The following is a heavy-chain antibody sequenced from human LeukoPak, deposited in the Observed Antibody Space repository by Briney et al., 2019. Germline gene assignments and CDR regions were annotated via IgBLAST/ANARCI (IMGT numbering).Heavy chain of an antibody. CDR3: AKDDAWVRYQD. V-gene: IGHV3-23*01. CDR2: ISGSGVIT. Sequence: GGSLRLSCAASGFTFSSHGMNWVRQAPGKGLEWVSGISGSGVITYYADSVKGRFTISRDNSKNTLDLQMNSLRAEDTAVYYCAKDDAWVRYQDWDQGTLVTVSS. D-gene: IGHD5-12*01. CDR1: GFTFSSHG. J-gene: IGHJ4*02.